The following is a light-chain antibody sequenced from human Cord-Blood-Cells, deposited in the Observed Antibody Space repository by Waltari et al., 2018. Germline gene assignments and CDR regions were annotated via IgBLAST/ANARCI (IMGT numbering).Light chain of an antibody. V-gene: IGKV1-6*01. J-gene: IGKJ2*01. Sequence: AIQMTQSPSSLAASIGTRVTITCRASQGIRNDLGWYQQKPGKAPKLLIYAASSLQSGVPSRFSGSGSGTDFTLTISSLQPEDFATYYCLQDYNYPYTFGQGTKLEIK. CDR1: QGIRND. CDR3: LQDYNYPYT. CDR2: AAS.